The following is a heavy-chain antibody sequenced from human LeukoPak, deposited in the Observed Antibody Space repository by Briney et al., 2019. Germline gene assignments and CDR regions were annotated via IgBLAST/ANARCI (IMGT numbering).Heavy chain of an antibody. CDR2: ISGNSGTI. CDR1: GFIFINYA. V-gene: IGHV3-9*01. J-gene: IGHJ4*02. CDR3: AKDNRRHYTSGPNPDSLH. D-gene: IGHD6-19*01. Sequence: GGSLRLSCAGSGFIFINYAMHWFRQPPGKGLEWVSVISGNSGTIDYADSVRGRFTISRDNAKNSLYLQMDSLRVEDTAFYYCAKDNRRHYTSGPNPDSLHWGQGALVTVSS.